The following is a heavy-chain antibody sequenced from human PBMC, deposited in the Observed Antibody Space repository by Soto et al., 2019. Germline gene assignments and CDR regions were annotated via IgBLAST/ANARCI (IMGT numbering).Heavy chain of an antibody. J-gene: IGHJ6*02. V-gene: IGHV4-59*01. Sequence: PSETLSLTCTVSGGSISSYYWSWIRQPPGRGLEWIGYIYYSGSTNYNPSLKSRVTISVDTSKNQFSLKLSSVTAADTAVYYCARDHLVVPAAMMDYYYYGMDVWGQGTTVTVSS. CDR1: GGSISSYY. CDR3: ARDHLVVPAAMMDYYYYGMDV. CDR2: IYYSGST. D-gene: IGHD2-2*01.